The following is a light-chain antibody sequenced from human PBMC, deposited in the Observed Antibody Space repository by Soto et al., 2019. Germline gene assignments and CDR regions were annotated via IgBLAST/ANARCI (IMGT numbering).Light chain of an antibody. J-gene: IGLJ1*01. CDR2: EVS. Sequence: ALAQPSSVSGSPGQSITISCTGTSTDVGGYNYVSWYQHHPGKGPKLIIYEVSNRPSGVSDRFSGSKSGNKASLIISNLEAEDESDYYCRSYNSTDTPFVFGTGTKFTVL. CDR3: RSYNSTDTPFV. V-gene: IGLV2-14*01. CDR1: STDVGGYNY.